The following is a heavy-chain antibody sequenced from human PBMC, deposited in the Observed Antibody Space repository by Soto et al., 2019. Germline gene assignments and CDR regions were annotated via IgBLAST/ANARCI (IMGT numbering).Heavy chain of an antibody. CDR2: ISGSGGST. J-gene: IGHJ4*02. D-gene: IGHD2-2*01. CDR3: VKVGWSSNSCPLVY. CDR1: GFTFSSYA. Sequence: EVQLLESGGGLVQPGGSLRLSCAASGFTFSSYAMSWVRQAPGKGLEWVSSISGSGGSTYYAESVKGRFTISRDNSKNTLYLQMNSLRAEDTAVYYCVKVGWSSNSCPLVYWGQGTMVTVSS. V-gene: IGHV3-23*01.